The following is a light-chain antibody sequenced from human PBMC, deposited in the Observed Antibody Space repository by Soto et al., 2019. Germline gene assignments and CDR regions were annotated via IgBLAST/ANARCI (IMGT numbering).Light chain of an antibody. CDR1: NSNIGYNS. CDR3: ATWDDNLSGVV. V-gene: IGLV1-47*01. CDR2: RSH. J-gene: IGLJ3*02. Sequence: QSVLTQPPSVSGTPGQRVTISCSGSNSNIGYNSVYWYQQLPGTAPKLLIYRSHDRPSGVPDRFSGSKSGTSASLAISGLRSEDEADYSCATWDDNLSGVVFGGGTTVTVL.